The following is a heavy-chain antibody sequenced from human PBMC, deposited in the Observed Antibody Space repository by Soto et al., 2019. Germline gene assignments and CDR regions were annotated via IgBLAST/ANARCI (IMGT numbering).Heavy chain of an antibody. CDR3: ARHVGYCSGGNCYGSLDP. J-gene: IGHJ5*02. CDR2: IYYSGST. Sequence: ETLSLTCTVSGASITSYYWSWTRQSPGKGLEWIGYIYYSGSTKYNPSLKSRVTISVDTSKNQLSLKLSSVTAADTAVYYCARHVGYCSGGNCYGSLDPWGQGTLVTVSS. CDR1: GASITSYY. V-gene: IGHV4-59*08. D-gene: IGHD2-15*01.